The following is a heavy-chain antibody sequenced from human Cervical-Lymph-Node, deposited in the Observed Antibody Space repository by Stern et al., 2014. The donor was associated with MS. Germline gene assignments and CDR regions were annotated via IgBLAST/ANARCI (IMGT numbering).Heavy chain of an antibody. V-gene: IGHV1-69*01. J-gene: IGHJ5*02. D-gene: IGHD6-13*01. CDR2: IFSVIETP. CDR3: ALSSETSDRWYSLGYDL. Sequence: VQLVQSGAGVTQPGTSLRVSCKASGGTFSNFPRRWVRQAPGQGPEWMGGIFSVIETPTYAQEFRGRVTISAGVSTSSVYIELSRLRSNDTAVYFCALSSETSDRWYSLGYDLWGQGTLVPVSS. CDR1: GGTFSNFP.